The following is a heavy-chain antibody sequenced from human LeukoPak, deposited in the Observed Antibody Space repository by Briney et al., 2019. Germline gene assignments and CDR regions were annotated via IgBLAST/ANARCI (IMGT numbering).Heavy chain of an antibody. CDR3: AKVGYSSGWLPDY. J-gene: IGHJ4*02. Sequence: GGSLRLSCAASGFTFSSYAMSWVRQAPGKGLEWVSGISGSGGTTYHADSVKGRFTISRDNSKNTLYLQVNSLRAEDTAVYYCAKVGYSSGWLPDYWGQGTLVTVSS. V-gene: IGHV3-23*01. CDR2: ISGSGGTT. D-gene: IGHD6-19*01. CDR1: GFTFSSYA.